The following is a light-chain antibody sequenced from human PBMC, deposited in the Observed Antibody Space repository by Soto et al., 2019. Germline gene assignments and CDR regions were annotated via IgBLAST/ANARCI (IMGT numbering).Light chain of an antibody. CDR1: QSVSSSY. V-gene: IGKV3-20*01. J-gene: IGKJ1*01. CDR2: GAS. Sequence: EIVLTQSPGTLSLSPGERATLSCRASQSVSSSYLAWYQQKPGQAPRLLIYGASSRATGIPDRFSGSGSGTDCTLTISRLEPEDFAVYYCPQYGSSPQTFGQGTKVEIK. CDR3: PQYGSSPQT.